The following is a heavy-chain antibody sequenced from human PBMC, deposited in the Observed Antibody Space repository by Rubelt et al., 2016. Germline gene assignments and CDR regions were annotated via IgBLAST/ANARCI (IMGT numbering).Heavy chain of an antibody. CDR3: TTDPDIVVVPAAL. D-gene: IGHD2-2*01. V-gene: IGHV3-15*07. J-gene: IGHJ4*02. CDR2: IKSKTDGGTT. CDR1: SVSNAW. Sequence: SVSNAWMNWVRQAPGKGLEWVGRIKSKTDGGTTDYAAPVKGRFTISRDDSKNTRYLQMNSLKTEDTAVYYCTTDPDIVVVPAALWGQGTLVTVSS.